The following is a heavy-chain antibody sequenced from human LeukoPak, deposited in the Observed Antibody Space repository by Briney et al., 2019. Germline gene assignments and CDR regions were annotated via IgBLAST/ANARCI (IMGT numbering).Heavy chain of an antibody. Sequence: GGSLRLSCSASGFTFRNSGMHWVRQAPGKGLEWVANIKGDGSDNHYVDSVRGRFTISRDNAKNSLYLQMNSLRAEDTAVYYCARDLGYYRADYWGQGTLVTVSS. V-gene: IGHV3-7*01. CDR2: IKGDGSDN. D-gene: IGHD1-26*01. J-gene: IGHJ4*02. CDR1: GFTFRNSG. CDR3: ARDLGYYRADY.